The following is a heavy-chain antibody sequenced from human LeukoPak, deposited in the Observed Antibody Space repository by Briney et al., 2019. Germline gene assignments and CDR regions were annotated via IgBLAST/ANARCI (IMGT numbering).Heavy chain of an antibody. D-gene: IGHD2/OR15-2a*01. CDR1: GLTFTNAW. CDR2: IVGSGGST. V-gene: IGHV3-23*01. CDR3: AKDRLSTIQDAFDI. Sequence: GGSLSLSCAASGLTFTNAWTSWARHAPGKGLECVSSIVGSGGSTYYAESVKGRFTISRDNPKNTLYLQMNSLRAEDTAVYYCAKDRLSTIQDAFDIWRQGTMVSVCS. J-gene: IGHJ3*02.